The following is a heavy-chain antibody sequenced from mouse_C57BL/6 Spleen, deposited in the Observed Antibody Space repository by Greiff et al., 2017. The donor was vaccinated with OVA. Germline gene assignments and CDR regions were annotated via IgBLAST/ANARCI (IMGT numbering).Heavy chain of an antibody. CDR3: ARTPGDYSNYLYAMDY. CDR2: INPGSGGT. J-gene: IGHJ4*01. V-gene: IGHV1-54*01. Sequence: QVQLKQSGAELVRPGTSVKVSCKASGYAFTNYLIEWVKQRPGQGLEWIGVINPGSGGTNYNEKFKGKATLTADKSSSTAYMQLSSLTSEDSAVYFCARTPGDYSNYLYAMDYWGQGTSVTVSS. CDR1: GYAFTNYL. D-gene: IGHD2-5*01.